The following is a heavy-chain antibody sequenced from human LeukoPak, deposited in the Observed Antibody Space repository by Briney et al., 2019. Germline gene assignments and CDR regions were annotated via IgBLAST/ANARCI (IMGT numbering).Heavy chain of an antibody. V-gene: IGHV3-23*01. CDR3: AKAQAQARVVTAPFDY. CDR1: GFTFSDYA. D-gene: IGHD2-21*02. J-gene: IGHJ4*02. CDR2: ISASGGSA. Sequence: GGSLSLSCAASGFTFSDYAMSWVRQAPGKGLDWVSTISASGGSAYYADSVKGRFTVSRDNPKSTLYLQMNSLRVEDTAVYYRAKAQAQARVVTAPFDYWGQGTLVTVSS.